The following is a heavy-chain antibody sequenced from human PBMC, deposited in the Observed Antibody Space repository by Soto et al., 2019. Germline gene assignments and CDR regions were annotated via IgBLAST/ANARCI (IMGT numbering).Heavy chain of an antibody. CDR2: ISPHNDRT. Sequence: QVPLVQSGADVKKPGASVKVSCKASGYNFTSYGISWVRQAPGQGLEWMGWISPHNDRTKYARRFQDRVTMTTETPTSTVYMELGSLRSDDTAVYYCARDLYYSSGRYFDHVAFDIWGQGTVVTVSS. J-gene: IGHJ3*02. V-gene: IGHV1-18*01. CDR3: ARDLYYSSGRYFDHVAFDI. CDR1: GYNFTSYG. D-gene: IGHD6-19*01.